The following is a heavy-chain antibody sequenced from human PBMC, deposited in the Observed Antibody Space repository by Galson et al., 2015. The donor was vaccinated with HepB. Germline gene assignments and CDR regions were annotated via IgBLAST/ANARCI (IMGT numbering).Heavy chain of an antibody. J-gene: IGHJ6*02. V-gene: IGHV3-30*18. CDR2: ISYDGSNQ. Sequence: SLRLSCAASGFRISNFAMHWVRQAPGKGLEWVSMISYDGSNQFYIESVRGRFTISRDNSKNTLYLQMNSLRAEDTAVYYCAKERGVYDSIDGMDVWGQGTTVTVSS. CDR3: AKERGVYDSIDGMDV. D-gene: IGHD3-22*01. CDR1: GFRISNFA.